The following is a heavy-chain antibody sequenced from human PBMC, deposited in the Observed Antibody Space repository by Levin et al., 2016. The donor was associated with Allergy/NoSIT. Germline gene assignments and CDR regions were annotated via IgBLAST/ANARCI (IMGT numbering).Heavy chain of an antibody. V-gene: IGHV6-1*01. J-gene: IGHJ4*02. CDR1: GDSVSSNSVA. CDR2: TYYRSKWYN. D-gene: IGHD6-19*01. CDR3: ARGEQWAELDYFDY. Sequence: SETLSLTCAISGDSVSSNSVAWNWIRQSPSRGLEWLGRTYYRSKWYNDYAVSVKSRITINPDTSKNQFSLQLNSVTPEDTAVYYCARGEQWAELDYFDYWGQGTLVTVSS.